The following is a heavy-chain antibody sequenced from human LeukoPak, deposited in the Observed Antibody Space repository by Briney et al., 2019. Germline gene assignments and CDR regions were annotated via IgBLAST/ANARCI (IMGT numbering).Heavy chain of an antibody. V-gene: IGHV1-69*06. D-gene: IGHD6-19*01. CDR2: IIPIFGTA. CDR3: VLAVAGKGGDY. J-gene: IGHJ4*02. CDR1: GGTFSSYA. Sequence: SVKVSRKASGGTFSSYAISWVRQAPGQGLEWMGGIIPIFGTANYAQKFQGRVTITADKSTSTAYMELSSLRSEDTAVYYCVLAVAGKGGDYWGQGTLVTVSS.